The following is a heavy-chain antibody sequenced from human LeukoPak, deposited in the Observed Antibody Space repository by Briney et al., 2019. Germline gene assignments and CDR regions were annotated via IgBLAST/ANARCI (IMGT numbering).Heavy chain of an antibody. D-gene: IGHD4-17*01. J-gene: IGHJ4*02. CDR3: VRDDYGAHDY. V-gene: IGHV3-7*05. Sequence: HPGGSLRLSCAASGFTFSSYWMSWVRQAPGKGLDWVANIKQDGSENYYVDSVKGRFTISRDNAKNSLYLQMNSLTVEDTAVYYCVRDDYGAHDYWGQGTLVTVPS. CDR1: GFTFSSYW. CDR2: IKQDGSEN.